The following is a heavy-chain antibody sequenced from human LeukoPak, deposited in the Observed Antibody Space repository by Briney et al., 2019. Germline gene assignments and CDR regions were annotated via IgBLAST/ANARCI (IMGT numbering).Heavy chain of an antibody. V-gene: IGHV3-21*01. CDR3: ATYSGSSGSFFEY. D-gene: IGHD1-26*01. CDR1: GFTFSSYS. CDR2: ISSSSSYI. Sequence: PGGSLRLSCAASGFTFSSYSMNWVRQAPGKGLEWVSSISSSSSYIYYADSVKGRFTISRDNAKNSLYLQMNSLRAEDTAVYYCATYSGSSGSFFEYWGQGTLVTVSS. J-gene: IGHJ4*02.